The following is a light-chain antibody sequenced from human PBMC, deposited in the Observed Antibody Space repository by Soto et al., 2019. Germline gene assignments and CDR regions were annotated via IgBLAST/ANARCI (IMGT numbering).Light chain of an antibody. Sequence: QSVLTHPPSVSATPGQGVTLSCSGGDSNIGSTAVNWYQQVPGTAPKLLIYSSNQRPSGVPDRISGSKSGTSASLAISGLQSEDEADYYCAAWDDDLHVWLFGGGTKLTVL. V-gene: IGLV1-44*01. CDR3: AAWDDDLHVWL. J-gene: IGLJ2*01. CDR1: DSNIGSTA. CDR2: SSN.